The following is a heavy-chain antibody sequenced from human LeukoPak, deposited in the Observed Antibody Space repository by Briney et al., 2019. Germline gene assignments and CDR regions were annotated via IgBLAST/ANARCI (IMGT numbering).Heavy chain of an antibody. V-gene: IGHV1-2*02. Sequence: ASVKVSCKASGYTFTGYYMHWVRPAPGQGLEWMGWINPNSGGTDYAQKFQGRVTLTRDTSISTAYMELSRLRSDGTAVYYCARDLLGYCSSTTCAIYYWGQGTLGTVSS. D-gene: IGHD2-2*01. CDR2: INPNSGGT. CDR3: ARDLLGYCSSTTCAIYY. CDR1: GYTFTGYY. J-gene: IGHJ4*02.